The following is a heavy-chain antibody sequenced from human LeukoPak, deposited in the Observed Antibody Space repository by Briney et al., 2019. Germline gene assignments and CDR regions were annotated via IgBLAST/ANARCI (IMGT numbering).Heavy chain of an antibody. D-gene: IGHD3-3*01. CDR1: GGTFSSYA. V-gene: IGHV1-69*05. J-gene: IGHJ5*02. CDR2: IIPIFGTA. Sequence: SVKVSCKASGGTFSSYAISWVRQAPGQGLEWMGGIIPIFGTANYAQKFQGRVTITTDESTSTAYMELSSLRSEDTAVYYCASYRRERPAPVGMYYDFWSGYHTRGFDPWGQGTLVTVSS. CDR3: ASYRRERPAPVGMYYDFWSGYHTRGFDP.